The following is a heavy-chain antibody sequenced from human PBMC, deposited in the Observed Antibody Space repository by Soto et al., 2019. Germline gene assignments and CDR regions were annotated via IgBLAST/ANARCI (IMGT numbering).Heavy chain of an antibody. CDR2: IYYGGST. CDR3: ARDLGPHWFDP. J-gene: IGHJ5*02. CDR1: GGPISSYY. V-gene: IGHV4-59*01. Sequence: SETLSLTCTVSGGPISSYYWSWIRQPPGKGLEWIGYIYYGGSTNYNPSLKSRVTISVDTSKNQFSLKLSSVTAADTAVYYCARDLGPHWFDPWGQGTLVTVS.